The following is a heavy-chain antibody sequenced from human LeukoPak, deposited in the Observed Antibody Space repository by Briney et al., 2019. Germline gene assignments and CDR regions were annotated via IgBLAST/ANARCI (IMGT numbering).Heavy chain of an antibody. D-gene: IGHD3-10*01. CDR1: SGSISSGSYY. CDR3: AREYGSGSYNWFDP. CDR2: IYYSGST. Sequence: KTSETLSLTCTVSSGSISSGSYYWTWIRQPAGKGLEWIGYIYYSGSTNYNPSLKSRVTISVDTSKNQFSLKLSSVTAAGTAVYYCAREYGSGSYNWFDPWGQGTLVTVSS. J-gene: IGHJ5*02. V-gene: IGHV4-61*10.